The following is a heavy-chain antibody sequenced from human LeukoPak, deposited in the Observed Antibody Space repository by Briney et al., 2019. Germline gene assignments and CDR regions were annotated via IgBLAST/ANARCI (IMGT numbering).Heavy chain of an antibody. Sequence: PSETLSLTWTVSGGSINNDYWSWIRQPPGKGREWIGFIYYTGSTNYNPSLKSRVAISVDTSNNQFSMRLSSVTAADTAVYYCAREDVAGGSGSNYYYYGADVWGQGTTVTVSS. D-gene: IGHD3-10*01. CDR1: GGSINNDY. CDR3: AREDVAGGSGSNYYYYGADV. J-gene: IGHJ6*02. V-gene: IGHV4-59*01. CDR2: IYYTGST.